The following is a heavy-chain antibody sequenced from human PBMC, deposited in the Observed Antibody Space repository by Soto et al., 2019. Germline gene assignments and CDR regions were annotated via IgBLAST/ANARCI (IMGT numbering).Heavy chain of an antibody. D-gene: IGHD3-22*01. V-gene: IGHV3-33*06. CDR1: GFTFSSYG. CDR3: AKDEYYYSRSGYYIFDS. Sequence: GGSLRLSCAASGFTFSSYGMHWVRQAPGKGLEWVAVIWYDGSYKYYADSVKGRFTISRDNSKNTLYLQMNSLRAEDTAMYYCAKDEYYYSRSGYYIFDSWGQGTLVTVSS. J-gene: IGHJ4*02. CDR2: IWYDGSYK.